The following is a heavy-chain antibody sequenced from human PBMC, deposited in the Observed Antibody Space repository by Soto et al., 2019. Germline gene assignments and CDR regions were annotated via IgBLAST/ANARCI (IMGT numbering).Heavy chain of an antibody. CDR2: ISGSGDSP. D-gene: IGHD2-2*01. J-gene: IGHJ4*02. CDR3: AKARCSTSNCYVPDY. V-gene: IGHV3-23*01. CDR1: GFSFSTYT. Sequence: GSLRLSCAASGFSFSTYTMSWVRRAPGKGLEWVSTISGSGDSPSYADSVQGRFTISRDNPKRALYLQMNNLRAEDTAMYYCAKARCSTSNCYVPDYWGQGTLVTVPQ.